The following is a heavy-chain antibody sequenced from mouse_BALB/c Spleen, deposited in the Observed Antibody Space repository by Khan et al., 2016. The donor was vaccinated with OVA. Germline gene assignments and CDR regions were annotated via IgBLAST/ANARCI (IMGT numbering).Heavy chain of an antibody. V-gene: IGHV1-7*01. D-gene: IGHD1-1*01. Sequence: QVQLQQPGAELAKPGASVKMSCKASGYTFTSYWMHWVKQRPGQGLEWIGYINPSTGYTKYNQRFKDKATLTPDKSSSTAYMQLSSLTSEDSAVYYCANHGSSSAWFTYWGQGTLVTVSA. CDR2: INPSTGYT. J-gene: IGHJ3*01. CDR3: ANHGSSSAWFTY. CDR1: GYTFTSYW.